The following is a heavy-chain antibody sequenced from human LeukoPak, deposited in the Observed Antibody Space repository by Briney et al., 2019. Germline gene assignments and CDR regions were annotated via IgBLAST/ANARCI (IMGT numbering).Heavy chain of an antibody. J-gene: IGHJ4*02. V-gene: IGHV3-48*01. CDR3: ARGFATPDY. CDR2: ISSSSTI. Sequence: GGSLRLSCAASGFTFSSYSMNWVRQAPGKGLEWVSYISSSSTIYYADSVKGRFTISRDNAKNSLYLQMNSLRAEDTAVYYCARGFATPDYWGQGTLVTVSS. CDR1: GFTFSSYS. D-gene: IGHD5-12*01.